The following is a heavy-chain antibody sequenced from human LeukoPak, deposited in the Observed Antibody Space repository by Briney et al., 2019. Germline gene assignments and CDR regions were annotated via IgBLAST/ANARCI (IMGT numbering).Heavy chain of an antibody. CDR2: ISSSGTSR. V-gene: IGHV3-11*04. Sequence: PGGSLRLSCAASGFTFSDYYMSWIRQAPGKGREGVSYISSSGTSRYNADSVKGRFTISRDNAKNSVYLQMNSLRAEDTAVYYCARGRYSSRWFDYWGQGSLVTVSS. CDR3: ARGRYSSRWFDY. CDR1: GFTFSDYY. D-gene: IGHD6-13*01. J-gene: IGHJ5*01.